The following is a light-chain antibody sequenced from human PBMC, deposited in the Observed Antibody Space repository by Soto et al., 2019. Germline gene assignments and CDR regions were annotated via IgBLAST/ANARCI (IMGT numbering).Light chain of an antibody. CDR2: AAT. CDR1: QGISTY. J-gene: IGKJ4*01. V-gene: IGKV1-39*01. Sequence: DLQMTQSPSSLSASLGDRVTITCRASQGISTYLHWYQHKPGKAPNLLIYAATNLRSGVPPRFSGSGSGTDFTLTIRSLQPDDFATYYCQHSDSAPTFGGGTKVEIK. CDR3: QHSDSAPT.